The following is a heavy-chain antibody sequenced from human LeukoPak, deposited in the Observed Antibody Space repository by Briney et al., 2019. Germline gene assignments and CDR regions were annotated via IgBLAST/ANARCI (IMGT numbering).Heavy chain of an antibody. D-gene: IGHD3-10*01. J-gene: IGHJ4*02. CDR2: IYTSGST. CDR3: ARDKYGSGSFDC. V-gene: IGHV4-61*02. Sequence: PSETLSLTCTVSGGSISSGSYYWSWIRQPAGKGLEWIGRIYTSGSTNYNPSLKSRVTISVDTSKNQFSLKLSSVTAADTAVYYCARDKYGSGSFDCWGQGTLVTVSS. CDR1: GGSISSGSYY.